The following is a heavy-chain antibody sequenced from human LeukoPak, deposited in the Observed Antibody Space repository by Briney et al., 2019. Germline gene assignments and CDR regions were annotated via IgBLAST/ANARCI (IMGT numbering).Heavy chain of an antibody. Sequence: GGSLRLSCAASGFTFSSYWMSWVRQAPGKGLEWVANIKQDGSEKYYVDSVKGRFTISRDNAKNSLYLQMNRLRAEDTAVYYCARIPRNYYDSSGHFDYWGQGTLVTVSS. CDR3: ARIPRNYYDSSGHFDY. D-gene: IGHD3-22*01. CDR1: GFTFSSYW. CDR2: IKQDGSEK. J-gene: IGHJ4*02. V-gene: IGHV3-7*01.